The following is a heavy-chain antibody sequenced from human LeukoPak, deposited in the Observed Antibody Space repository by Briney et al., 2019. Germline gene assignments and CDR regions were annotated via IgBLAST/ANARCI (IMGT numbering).Heavy chain of an antibody. CDR1: GFTFDDYA. CDR3: ANVRGGGLNSGYDY. J-gene: IGHJ4*02. CDR2: ISWNSGSI. Sequence: LSGGSLRLSCAASGFTFDDYAMHWVRQAPGKGLEWVSGISWNSGSIGYADSVKGRFTISRDNAKNSLYLQMNSLRAEDTALYYCANVRGGGLNSGYDYWGQGTLVTVSS. D-gene: IGHD4-23*01. V-gene: IGHV3-9*01.